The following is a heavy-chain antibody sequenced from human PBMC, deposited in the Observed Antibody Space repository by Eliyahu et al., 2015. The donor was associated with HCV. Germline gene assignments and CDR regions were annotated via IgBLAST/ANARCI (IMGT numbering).Heavy chain of an antibody. CDR1: GASISTGRYF. CDR3: ARTGNWKVLYFDL. V-gene: IGHV4-61*02. CDR2: IYTTGST. D-gene: IGHD1-1*01. Sequence: QVQLQESGPGLVKPSQTLSLTCNVSGASISTGRYFWSWXRQSAGKGLGWIGRIYTTGSTDYNPSLMSRVTLSLDASTNQFSLKLTSVTAADTAVYYCARTGNWKVLYFDLWGRGALVTVSS. J-gene: IGHJ2*01.